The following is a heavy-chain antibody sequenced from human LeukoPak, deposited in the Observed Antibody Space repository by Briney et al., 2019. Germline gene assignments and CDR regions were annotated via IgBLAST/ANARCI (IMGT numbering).Heavy chain of an antibody. CDR1: GLTFSEYA. D-gene: IGHD1-1*01. CDR3: ANLNVP. CDR2: ITAGGSHT. J-gene: IGHJ5*02. Sequence: GGSLRLSCTASGLTFSEYATTWVRQAPGKGLEWVSTITAGGSHTYYPDSVKGRFTISRDNSKNTLYLQMNSLRVEDTAVYYCANLNVPWGQGTLVTVSS. V-gene: IGHV3-23*01.